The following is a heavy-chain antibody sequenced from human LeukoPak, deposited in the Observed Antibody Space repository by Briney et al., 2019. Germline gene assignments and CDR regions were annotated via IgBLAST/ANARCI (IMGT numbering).Heavy chain of an antibody. Sequence: ASVKVSCTASGYTFSSYGITWVRQAPGQGLEWMGWISAYSGKPNYAQNLQGRVTMTTDTSTSTAYMELRSLRSDDTAVYYCARGGPGAEILGFFNHGTFFDYWGQGALVTVSS. J-gene: IGHJ4*02. D-gene: IGHD1-26*01. CDR1: GYTFSSYG. CDR3: ARGGPGAEILGFFNHGTFFDY. V-gene: IGHV1-18*01. CDR2: ISAYSGKP.